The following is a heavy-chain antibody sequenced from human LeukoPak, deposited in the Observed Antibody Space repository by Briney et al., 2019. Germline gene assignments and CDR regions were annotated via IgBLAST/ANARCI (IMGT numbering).Heavy chain of an antibody. V-gene: IGHV4-39*07. D-gene: IGHD2-2*01. CDR1: GGSISSSSYY. Sequence: SETLSLTCTVSGGSISSSSYYWGWIRQPPGKGLEWIGSIYYSGSTYYNPSLKSRVTISIDTSKNHFSLNLSSVTGADTAVYYCARGGYCSSTSCYESPVALDPWGQGTLVTVSS. CDR2: IYYSGST. CDR3: ARGGYCSSTSCYESPVALDP. J-gene: IGHJ5*02.